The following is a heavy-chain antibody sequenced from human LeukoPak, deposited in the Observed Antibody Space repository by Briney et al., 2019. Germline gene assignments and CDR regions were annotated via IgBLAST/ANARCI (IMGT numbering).Heavy chain of an antibody. V-gene: IGHV3-74*01. CDR3: ARGPSRYYYYMDV. Sequence: GGSLRLSCAASGFTFSSYWMHWVRQAPGKGLVWVSRINSDGSSTSYADSVKGRFTISRDNAKNTLYLQMNSLRAEDTAVYYCARGPSRYYYYMDVWGKGTTVTVSS. J-gene: IGHJ6*03. CDR1: GFTFSSYW. CDR2: INSDGSST.